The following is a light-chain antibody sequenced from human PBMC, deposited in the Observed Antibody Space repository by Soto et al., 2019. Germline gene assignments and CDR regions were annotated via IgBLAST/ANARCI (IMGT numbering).Light chain of an antibody. CDR1: SSDVGGYNC. CDR2: DVS. V-gene: IGLV2-14*01. CDR3: SSYTGSNTPVV. Sequence: QSALTQPASVSGSPGQSITISCTGTSSDVGGYNCVSWYQQHPGKAPNLIIFDVSNRPSGVSNRFSGSKSGNSASLTISGLQAEDETDYYCSSYTGSNTPVVFGGGTQLTVL. J-gene: IGLJ2*01.